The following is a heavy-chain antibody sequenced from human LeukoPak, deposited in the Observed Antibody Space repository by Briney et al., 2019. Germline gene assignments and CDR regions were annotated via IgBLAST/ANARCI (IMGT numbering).Heavy chain of an antibody. CDR2: IKTETDGGTT. J-gene: IGHJ5*02. CDR3: TTYASSWAWFDP. V-gene: IGHV3-15*01. Sequence: PGGSFRLSFAASGFTFSNAYMSWVRQAPGKGLEWVGRIKTETDGGTTDFAAPVKGRFTISRDDSKNTLYLQMNSLKTEDTAVYYCTTYASSWAWFDPWGQGTLVTVSS. D-gene: IGHD6-13*01. CDR1: GFTFSNAY.